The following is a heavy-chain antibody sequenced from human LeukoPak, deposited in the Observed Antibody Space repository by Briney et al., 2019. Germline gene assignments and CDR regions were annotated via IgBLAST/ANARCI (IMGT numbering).Heavy chain of an antibody. CDR1: GFTFSSYS. D-gene: IGHD2-15*01. J-gene: IGHJ4*02. Sequence: PGGSLRLSCAASGFTFSSYSMNWVRQAPGKGLEWVSSISSSSSYIYYADSVKGRFTISRDNAKNSLYLQMNSLRAEDTAVYYCARACSGGSWCLNYWGQGTLVTVSS. V-gene: IGHV3-21*01. CDR2: ISSSSSYI. CDR3: ARACSGGSWCLNY.